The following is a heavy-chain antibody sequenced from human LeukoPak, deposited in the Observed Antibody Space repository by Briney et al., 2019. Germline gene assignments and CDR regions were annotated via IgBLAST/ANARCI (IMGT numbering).Heavy chain of an antibody. CDR2: INHSGST. V-gene: IGHV4-34*01. CDR3: ARSFSSSRYIGKYYFDY. J-gene: IGHJ4*02. CDR1: GGSFSGYY. D-gene: IGHD6-13*01. Sequence: SETLSLTCAVYGGSFSGYYWSWIRQPPGKGLEWIGEINHSGSTNYNPSLKSRVTISVDTSKNQFSLKLSSVTVADTAVYYCARSFSSSRYIGKYYFDYWGQGTLVTVSS.